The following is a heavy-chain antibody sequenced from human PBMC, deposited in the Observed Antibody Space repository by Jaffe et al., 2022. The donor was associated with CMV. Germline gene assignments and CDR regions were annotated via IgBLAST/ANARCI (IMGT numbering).Heavy chain of an antibody. CDR1: GFTFSSYS. CDR2: ISSSSSYI. Sequence: EVQLVESGGGLVKPGGSLRLSCAASGFTFSSYSMNWVRQAPGKGLEWVSSISSSSSYIYYADSVKGRFTISRDNAKNSLYLQMNSLRAEDTAVYYCAREEEGLLWFGEVDTNWFDPWGQGTLVTVSS. D-gene: IGHD3-10*01. V-gene: IGHV3-21*01. CDR3: AREEEGLLWFGEVDTNWFDP. J-gene: IGHJ5*02.